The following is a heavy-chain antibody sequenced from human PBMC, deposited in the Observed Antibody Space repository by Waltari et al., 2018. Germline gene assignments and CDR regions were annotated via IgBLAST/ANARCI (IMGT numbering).Heavy chain of an antibody. Sequence: QVQLVQSGAEVKKPGASVKVSCKASGYTFTSYAMHWVRQAPGQRLEWMGWINAGNGNTKYSQKFQGRVTITRDTSASTAYMELSSLRSEDTAVYYCARDGSGSSHYYYYYMDVWGKGTTVTVSS. J-gene: IGHJ6*03. CDR3: ARDGSGSSHYYYYYMDV. CDR2: INAGNGNT. D-gene: IGHD3-10*01. CDR1: GYTFTSYA. V-gene: IGHV1-3*01.